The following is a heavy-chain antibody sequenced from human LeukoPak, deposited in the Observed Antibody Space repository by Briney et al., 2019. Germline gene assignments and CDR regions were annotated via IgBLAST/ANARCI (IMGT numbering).Heavy chain of an antibody. CDR3: AKTRSSSWYGELDY. V-gene: IGHV3-23*01. J-gene: IGHJ4*02. CDR2: ISGSGGST. CDR1: GFTFSSYA. D-gene: IGHD6-13*01. Sequence: GGALRLSCAASGFTFSSYAMSWVRQAPGEGVEWVSAISGSGGSTYYADSVKGRFTISRDNSKNTLYLQMNSLRAEDTAVYYCAKTRSSSWYGELDYWGQGTLVTVSS.